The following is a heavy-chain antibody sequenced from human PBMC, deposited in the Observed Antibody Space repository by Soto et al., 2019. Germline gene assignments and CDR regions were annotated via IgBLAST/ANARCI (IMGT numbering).Heavy chain of an antibody. J-gene: IGHJ5*02. D-gene: IGHD3-10*01. Sequence: QVPLVQSGAEVKKPGASVKVSCKASGYTFTSYGISWVRQAPGQGLEWMGWISAYNGNTNYAQKLQGRVTMTTDTSTSTAYMELRSLRSDDTAVYYCARDKTIYGSGIHWFDPWGQGTLVTVSS. V-gene: IGHV1-18*01. CDR3: ARDKTIYGSGIHWFDP. CDR2: ISAYNGNT. CDR1: GYTFTSYG.